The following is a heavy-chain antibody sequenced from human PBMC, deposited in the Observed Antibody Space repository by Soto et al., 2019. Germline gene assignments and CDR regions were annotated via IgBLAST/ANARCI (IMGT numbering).Heavy chain of an antibody. CDR3: ARDRYDDPPSSDP. V-gene: IGHV3-7*01. Sequence: EVQLVESGGGLVQPGGSMRLSCAASGFTFSSYWRSWVRQAPGKGLEWVANIKQDGSEKYYVDSVKGRFTISRANAKNSLYLQMNSLRAEDTAVYYCARDRYDDPPSSDPWGQGTLVTVSS. J-gene: IGHJ5*02. CDR2: IKQDGSEK. D-gene: IGHD3-3*01. CDR1: GFTFSSYW.